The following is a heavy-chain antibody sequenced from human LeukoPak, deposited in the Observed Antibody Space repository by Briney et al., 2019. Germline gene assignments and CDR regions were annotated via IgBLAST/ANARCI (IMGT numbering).Heavy chain of an antibody. V-gene: IGHV3-15*01. CDR2: IKSKTDGGTT. J-gene: IGHJ4*02. CDR3: TTEGSYGNFDY. CDR1: GFTFSNAW. D-gene: IGHD5-18*01. Sequence: PGGSLRLSCAASGFTFSNAWMSWVRQAPGKGLEWVGRIKSKTDGGTTDYAAPVKGSFTISRDDSKNTLFLQMISLKTEDTAVYYCTTEGSYGNFDYWGQGTLLTVSS.